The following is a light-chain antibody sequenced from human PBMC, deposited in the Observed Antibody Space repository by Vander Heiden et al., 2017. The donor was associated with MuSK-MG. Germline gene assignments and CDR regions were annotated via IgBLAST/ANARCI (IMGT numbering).Light chain of an antibody. CDR1: SSNIGAGYD. CDR3: QSYDSSLSGFVV. V-gene: IGLV1-40*01. CDR2: GNS. Sequence: QSVLTQPPPVSGAPGQRVTISCTGSSSNIGAGYDVHWYQHLPGTAPKLLIYGNSNRPSGVPDRFSGSKSGTSASLAITGLQAEDEADYYCQSYDSSLSGFVVFGGGTKLTVL. J-gene: IGLJ2*01.